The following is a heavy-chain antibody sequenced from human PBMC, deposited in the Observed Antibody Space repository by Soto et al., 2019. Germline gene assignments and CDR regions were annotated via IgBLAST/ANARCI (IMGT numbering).Heavy chain of an antibody. CDR3: AREIVTAGGNNYFDP. V-gene: IGHV4-4*01. CDR1: GGTVASSHW. CDR2: VYHTGDT. J-gene: IGHJ5*02. Sequence: LSLTCGVSGGTVASSHWWSWVRQSPGRGLEWIGNVYHTGDTNFNPSLQSRVTLSVDKSNNQFSLRLTSVTAADTAVYFCAREIVTAGGNNYFDPWGPGTLVTVS. D-gene: IGHD2-21*02.